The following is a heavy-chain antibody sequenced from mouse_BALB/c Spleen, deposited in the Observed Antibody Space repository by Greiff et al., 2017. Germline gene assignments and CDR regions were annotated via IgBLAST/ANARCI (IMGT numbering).Heavy chain of an antibody. CDR3: SRHWAPLRELDF. J-gene: IGHJ1*01. CDR1: GFTFSSYA. Sequence: EVMLVESGGGLVKPGGSLKLSCAASGFTFSSYAMSWVRQTPEKRLEWVATISSGGSYTYYPDSVKGRFTISRDNAKNTLYLQMSSLRSEDTAMYYCSRHWAPLRELDFWGAGTTVTVSS. V-gene: IGHV5-9-3*01. CDR2: ISSGGSYT. D-gene: IGHD1-1*01.